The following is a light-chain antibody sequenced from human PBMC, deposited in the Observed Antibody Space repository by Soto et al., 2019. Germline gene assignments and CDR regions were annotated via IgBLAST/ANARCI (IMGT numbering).Light chain of an antibody. Sequence: DIQMTQSPSSGSASVGDRVTITCRATQGISSWLAWYQRKPGKAPKLLIYAASSLERGAPTRFSGSGSGTDSPLTINILPHEDFATYYRQQANSFPRTFGPGTKVDIK. J-gene: IGKJ3*01. V-gene: IGKV1-12*01. CDR3: QQANSFPRT. CDR1: QGISSW. CDR2: AAS.